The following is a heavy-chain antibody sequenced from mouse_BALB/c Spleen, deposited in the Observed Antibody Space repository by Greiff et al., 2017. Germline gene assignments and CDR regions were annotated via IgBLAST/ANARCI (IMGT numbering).Heavy chain of an antibody. CDR1: GFNIKDTY. Sequence: EVKLQQSGAELVKPGASVKLSCTASGFNIKDTYMHWVKQRPEQGLEWIGRIDPANGNTKYDPKFQGKATITADTSSNTAYLQLSSLTSEDTAVYYCARGYRYVNYFDYWGQGTTLTVSS. CDR3: ARGYRYVNYFDY. CDR2: IDPANGNT. D-gene: IGHD2-14*01. J-gene: IGHJ2*01. V-gene: IGHV14-3*02.